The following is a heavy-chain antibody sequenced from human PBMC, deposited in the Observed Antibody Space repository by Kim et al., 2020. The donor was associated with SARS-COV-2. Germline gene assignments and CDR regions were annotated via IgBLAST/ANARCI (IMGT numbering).Heavy chain of an antibody. CDR1: GGSISSSNW. Sequence: SETLSLTCAVSGGSISSSNWWSWVRQPPGKGLEWIGEIYHSGSTNYNPSLKSRVTISVDKSKNQFSLKLSSVTAADTAVYYCARTMTNYYEYYGMDVWGQGTTVTVSS. CDR2: IYHSGST. J-gene: IGHJ6*02. CDR3: ARTMTNYYEYYGMDV. V-gene: IGHV4-4*02.